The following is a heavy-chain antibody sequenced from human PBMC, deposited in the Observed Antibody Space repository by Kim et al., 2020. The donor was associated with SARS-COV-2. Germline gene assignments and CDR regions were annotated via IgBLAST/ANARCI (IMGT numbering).Heavy chain of an antibody. Sequence: SETLSLTCTVSGGSISSSSYYWGWIRQPPGKGLEWIGSIYYSGSTYYNPSLKSRVTISVDTSKNQFSLKLSSVTAADTAVYYCARHRSPSTFGGVIAYYWGQGTLVTVSS. CDR3: ARHRSPSTFGGVIAYY. CDR1: GGSISSSSYY. CDR2: IYYSGST. J-gene: IGHJ4*02. V-gene: IGHV4-39*01. D-gene: IGHD3-16*02.